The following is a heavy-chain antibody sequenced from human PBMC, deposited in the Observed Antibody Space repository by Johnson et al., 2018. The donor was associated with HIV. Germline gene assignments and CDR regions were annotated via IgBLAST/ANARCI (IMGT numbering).Heavy chain of an antibody. CDR3: ASVYYCTTDQGLGKSWAFDI. D-gene: IGHD3-10*01. J-gene: IGHJ3*02. Sequence: QVQVVESGGGVVQPGRSLRLSCAASGFTFSSYAMHWVRQAPGKGLEWVAVISYDGSNKYYADSVKGRFTISRDNSKNTLYLQMNSLRAEDTAVYYCASVYYCTTDQGLGKSWAFDIWGQGTMVTVSS. CDR1: GFTFSSYA. V-gene: IGHV3-30*04. CDR2: ISYDGSNK.